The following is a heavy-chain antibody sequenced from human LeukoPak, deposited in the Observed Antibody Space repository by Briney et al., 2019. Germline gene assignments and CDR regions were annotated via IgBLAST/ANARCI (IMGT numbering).Heavy chain of an antibody. J-gene: IGHJ3*01. D-gene: IGHD3-22*01. CDR1: GYTFTGYY. CDR2: SNPNSGGT. CDR3: ARDRGGYLDAFDF. Sequence: GASVKVSCKTSGYTFTGYYIHWVRQAPGQGLEWMGWSNPNSGGTKYAQKFQGRVTMTRDTSISTAYMELSRLRSDDTAVYYCARDRGGYLDAFDFWGQGTMVTVSS. V-gene: IGHV1-2*02.